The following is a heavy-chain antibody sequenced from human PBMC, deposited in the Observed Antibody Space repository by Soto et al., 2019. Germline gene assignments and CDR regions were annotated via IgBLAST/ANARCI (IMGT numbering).Heavy chain of an antibody. V-gene: IGHV3-23*01. Sequence: GGSLRLSCAASGFTFSSYAMSWVRQAPGKGLEWVSAISGSGGSTYYADSVKGRFTISRDNSKNTLYLQMNSLRAEDTAVYYCAKAGDFWSGSTYDYWGQGTLVTVSS. J-gene: IGHJ4*02. D-gene: IGHD3-3*01. CDR2: ISGSGGST. CDR1: GFTFSSYA. CDR3: AKAGDFWSGSTYDY.